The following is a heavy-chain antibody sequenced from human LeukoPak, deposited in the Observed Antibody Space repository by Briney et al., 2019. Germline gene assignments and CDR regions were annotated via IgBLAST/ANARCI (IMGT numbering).Heavy chain of an antibody. Sequence: GASVKVSCKASGYTFTGYYMHWVRQAPGQGLEWMGWINPNSGGANYAQKFQGRVTMTRDTSISTAYMELSRLRSDDTAVYYCTREISGSYYGYWGQGTLVTVSS. CDR1: GYTFTGYY. CDR2: INPNSGGA. CDR3: TREISGSYYGY. V-gene: IGHV1-2*02. J-gene: IGHJ4*02. D-gene: IGHD1-26*01.